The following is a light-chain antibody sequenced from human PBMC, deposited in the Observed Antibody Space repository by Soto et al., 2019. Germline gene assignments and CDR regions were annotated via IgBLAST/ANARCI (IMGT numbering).Light chain of an antibody. CDR2: DVS. CDR1: GSDVGGFNY. CDR3: SSYTSSSALYV. J-gene: IGLJ1*01. V-gene: IGLV2-14*01. Sequence: QSVLTQPASVSGSPGQSITISCTGTGSDVGGFNYVSWYQQHPGKAPKLIIYDVSNRPSGVSNRFSGSKSGNTASLTISGLQAEDDADYYCSSYTSSSALYVFGTGTKVTVL.